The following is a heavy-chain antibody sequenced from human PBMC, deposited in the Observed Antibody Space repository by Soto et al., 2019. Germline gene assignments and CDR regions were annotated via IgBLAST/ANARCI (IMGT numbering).Heavy chain of an antibody. V-gene: IGHV4-39*01. Sequence: SETLSLTCTVSGGSISSSSYYWGWIRQPPGKGLEWIGSIYYSGSTYYNPSLKSRVTISVDTSKNQFSLKLSSVTAADTAVYYCARHPEYYYDSSGYNYYYYYGMDVSGQGPTVTVYS. D-gene: IGHD3-22*01. CDR3: ARHPEYYYDSSGYNYYYYYGMDV. CDR1: GGSISSSSYY. J-gene: IGHJ6*02. CDR2: IYYSGST.